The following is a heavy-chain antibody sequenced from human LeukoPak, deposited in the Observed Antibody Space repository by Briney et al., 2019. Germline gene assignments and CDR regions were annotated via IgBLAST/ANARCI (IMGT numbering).Heavy chain of an antibody. CDR2: IYHSGST. J-gene: IGHJ4*02. Sequence: SETLSLTCTVSGGSVSSDSYYWSWIRQPPGKGLEWIGYIYHSGSTYYNPSLKSRVTISADRSKNQFSLRLSSVTAADTAVYYCARIIVGATPTFDYWGQGTLVTVSS. V-gene: IGHV4-30-2*01. CDR3: ARIIVGATPTFDY. CDR1: GGSVSSDSYY. D-gene: IGHD1-26*01.